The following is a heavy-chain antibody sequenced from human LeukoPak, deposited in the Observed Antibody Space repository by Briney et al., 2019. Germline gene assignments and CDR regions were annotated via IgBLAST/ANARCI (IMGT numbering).Heavy chain of an antibody. CDR1: RFSFSSYW. J-gene: IGHJ4*02. CDR2: IKQDGSER. D-gene: IGHD5-24*01. Sequence: GGSLRLSCAASRFSFSSYWMTWVRQAPGRGLEWVANIKQDGSERYYVDSVRGRFTIARDNAKNSVSIQMNSLRADDTAVYYCVRDEDGGFNPFFDYWGQGILVSVSS. V-gene: IGHV3-7*04. CDR3: VRDEDGGFNPFFDY.